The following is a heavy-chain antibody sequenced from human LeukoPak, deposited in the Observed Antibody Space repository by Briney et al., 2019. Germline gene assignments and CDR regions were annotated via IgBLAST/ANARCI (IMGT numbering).Heavy chain of an antibody. V-gene: IGHV4-34*01. D-gene: IGHD3-16*02. CDR2: INHSGST. CDR3: ARGNYDYVWGSYRQYYFDY. CDR1: VGSFSGYY. J-gene: IGHJ4*02. Sequence: SETLSLTCAVYVGSFSGYYWSWIRQPPGKGLEWIGEINHSGSTNYNPSLKSRVTISVDTSKNQFSLKLSSVTAADTAVYYCARGNYDYVWGSYRQYYFDYWGQGTLVTVSS.